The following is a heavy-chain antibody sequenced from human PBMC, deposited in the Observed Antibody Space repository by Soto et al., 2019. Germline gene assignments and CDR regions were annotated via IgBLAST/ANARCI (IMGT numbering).Heavy chain of an antibody. CDR3: AQRRHLVTLCGVVEVWFDP. CDR2: IYWNGDQ. J-gene: IGHJ5*02. Sequence: QITLQESGPTVVEPTETLTLTCTFSGLSLTTTGVGVGWIRQPPGKALEWLAIIYWNGDQRYNPALRHRLTITKDTSKNQLVLTVTNMESVDTATFFCAQRRHLVTLCGVVEVWFDPWGQGTLVSVSS. V-gene: IGHV2-5*01. CDR1: GLSLTTTGVG. D-gene: IGHD3-3*01.